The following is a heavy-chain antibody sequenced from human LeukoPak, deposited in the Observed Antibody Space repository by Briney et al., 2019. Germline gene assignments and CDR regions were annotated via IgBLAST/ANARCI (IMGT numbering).Heavy chain of an antibody. J-gene: IGHJ4*02. V-gene: IGHV4-59*12. CDR3: AREGGPYRPLDY. Sequence: PSETLSLTCSVSGGTISSYYWNWIRQPPGKGLEWIGYIHDSGSTKYNPSLKSRVTISVDTSKNQFSLKLSSMTAADTAVYYCAREGGPYRPLDYSGQGTLVTVSS. CDR2: IHDSGST. CDR1: GGTISSYY.